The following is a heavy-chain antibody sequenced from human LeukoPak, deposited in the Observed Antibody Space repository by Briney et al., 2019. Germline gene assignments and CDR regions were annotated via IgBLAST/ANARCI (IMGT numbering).Heavy chain of an antibody. CDR3: ARPYHDLWSAPFDY. Sequence: ASVKVSCKASGYTFTGYYMHWVRQAPGQGLEWMGWINPNSGGTNYAQKFQGRVTMTSDTSISTAYMELSRLRSDDTAVYYCARPYHDLWSAPFDYWGQGTLVTVSS. D-gene: IGHD3-3*01. J-gene: IGHJ4*02. CDR2: INPNSGGT. CDR1: GYTFTGYY. V-gene: IGHV1-2*02.